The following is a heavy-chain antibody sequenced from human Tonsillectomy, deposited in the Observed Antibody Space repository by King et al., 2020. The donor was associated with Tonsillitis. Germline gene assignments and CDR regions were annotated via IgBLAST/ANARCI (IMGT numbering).Heavy chain of an antibody. D-gene: IGHD2-15*01. V-gene: IGHV3-7*03. J-gene: IGHJ4*02. CDR1: GFTFRDFW. CDR2: TKQDGRDN. Sequence: VQLVESGGGLVQPGGSLRLSCAASGFTFRDFWMTWVRQAPGKGLEWVANTKQDGRDNFYVDSVKGRFSISRDNANSLLYLQMNSLRAEDTAVNYCVRPSHSTPDYWGQGTLVTVSS. CDR3: VRPSHSTPDY.